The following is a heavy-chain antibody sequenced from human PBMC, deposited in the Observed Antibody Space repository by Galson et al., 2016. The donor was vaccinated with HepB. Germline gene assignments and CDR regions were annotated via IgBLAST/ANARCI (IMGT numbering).Heavy chain of an antibody. V-gene: IGHV3-30-3*01. CDR3: AKDGGYTYALGY. Sequence: SLRLSCAASGFTFSTSAVHWVRQAPGKGLEWVAVISSDGSNQFYVDSVTGRFTISRDNSKDTLYLQMNSLRAEDTAVYYCAKDGGYTYALGYWGRGTLVTVSS. CDR1: GFTFSTSA. J-gene: IGHJ4*02. CDR2: ISSDGSNQ. D-gene: IGHD5-18*01.